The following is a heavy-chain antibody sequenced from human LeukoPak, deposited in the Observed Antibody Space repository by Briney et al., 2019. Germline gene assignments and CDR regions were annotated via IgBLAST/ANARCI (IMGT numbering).Heavy chain of an antibody. CDR1: GYSISSGYY. CDR2: IYHSGST. CDR3: ARDHWLARAPYFDY. D-gene: IGHD6-19*01. J-gene: IGHJ4*02. Sequence: SETLSLTCAVSGYSISSGYYWGWIRQPPGKGLEWIGSIYHSGSTYYNPSLKSRVTISVDTSKNQFSLKLSSVTAADTAVYYCARDHWLARAPYFDYWGQGTLVTVSS. V-gene: IGHV4-38-2*02.